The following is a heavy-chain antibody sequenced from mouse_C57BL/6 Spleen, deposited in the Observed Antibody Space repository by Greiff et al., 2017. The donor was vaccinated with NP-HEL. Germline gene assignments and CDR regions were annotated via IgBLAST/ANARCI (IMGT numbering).Heavy chain of an antibody. V-gene: IGHV5-17*01. CDR2: ISSGSSTI. CDR1: GFTFSDYG. J-gene: IGHJ4*01. Sequence: EVKVVESGGGLVKPGGSLKLSCAASGFTFSDYGMHWVRQAPEKGLEWVAYISSGSSTIYYADTVKGRFTISRDNAKNTLFLQMTSLRSEDTAMYYCARGGYYVGYAMDYWGQGTSVTVSS. CDR3: ARGGYYVGYAMDY. D-gene: IGHD2-3*01.